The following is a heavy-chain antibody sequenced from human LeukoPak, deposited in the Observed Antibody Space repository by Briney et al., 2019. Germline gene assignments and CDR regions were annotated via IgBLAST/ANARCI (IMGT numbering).Heavy chain of an antibody. CDR3: ARHGASYCSGGSCYGYHNWFDP. D-gene: IGHD2-15*01. V-gene: IGHV4-39*01. Sequence: TTSETLSLTCTVSGGSISSSSYYWGWIRQPPGKGLEWIGSIYYSGSTYYNPSLKSRVTISVDTSKNQFSLKLSSVTAVDTAVYYCARHGASYCSGGSCYGYHNWFDPWGQGTLVTVSS. CDR1: GGSISSSSYY. CDR2: IYYSGST. J-gene: IGHJ5*02.